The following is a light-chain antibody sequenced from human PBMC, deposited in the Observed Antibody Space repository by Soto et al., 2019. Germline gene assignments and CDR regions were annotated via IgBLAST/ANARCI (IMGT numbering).Light chain of an antibody. CDR3: QQYNSYPIT. J-gene: IGKJ5*01. CDR2: AAS. CDR1: QGISSY. Sequence: DIQLTQSPSFLSASVGDRVTITCRASQGISSYLAWYQQKPGKAPKLLIYAASTLQSGVPSRLSGSGSGTEFTLTISSLQPDDFATYYCQQYNSYPITFGQGTRLEIK. V-gene: IGKV1-9*01.